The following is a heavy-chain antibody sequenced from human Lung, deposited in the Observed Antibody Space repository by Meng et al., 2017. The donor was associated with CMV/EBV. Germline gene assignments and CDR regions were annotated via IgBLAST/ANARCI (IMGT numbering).Heavy chain of an antibody. CDR1: GYTFTNYG. D-gene: IGHD1-26*01. CDR3: ARVEVGITSGDY. J-gene: IGHJ4*02. Sequence: QVRVVHAGGEVKKPGASVKVSCKASGYTFTNYGITWVRQAPGQGLEWMGWINAYNGDTNYAQTLQGRVTMTTDTSTSTAYMELRSLRSDDTAVYYCARVEVGITSGDYWGQGTLVTVSS. CDR2: INAYNGDT. V-gene: IGHV1-18*01.